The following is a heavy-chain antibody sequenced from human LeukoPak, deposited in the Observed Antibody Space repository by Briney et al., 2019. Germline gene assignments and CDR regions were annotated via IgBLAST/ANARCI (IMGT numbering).Heavy chain of an antibody. CDR3: TGRGITASRIDS. D-gene: IGHD6-13*01. CDR1: DYTFPSHG. Sequence: ASVKLSCKASDYTFPSHGLSWVRQASGQGLEWMGWISASNGNTDYAQKFQGRLTMTTDASTKTAYMELRSLRSDDTAMYYCTGRGITASRIDSWGQAALVTVSS. J-gene: IGHJ4*02. CDR2: ISASNGNT. V-gene: IGHV1-18*01.